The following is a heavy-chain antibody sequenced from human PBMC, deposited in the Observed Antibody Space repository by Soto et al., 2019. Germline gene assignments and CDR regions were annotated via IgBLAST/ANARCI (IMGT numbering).Heavy chain of an antibody. Sequence: LSLSCAASGFTFSSYGMHWVRQAPGKGLEWVAVIWYDGSNKYYADSVKGRFTISRDNSKNTLYLQMNSLRAEDTAVYYCARDLGYDYVWGSYRYTQNYFDYWGQGTLVTVS. CDR2: IWYDGSNK. J-gene: IGHJ4*02. D-gene: IGHD3-16*02. CDR3: ARDLGYDYVWGSYRYTQNYFDY. CDR1: GFTFSSYG. V-gene: IGHV3-33*01.